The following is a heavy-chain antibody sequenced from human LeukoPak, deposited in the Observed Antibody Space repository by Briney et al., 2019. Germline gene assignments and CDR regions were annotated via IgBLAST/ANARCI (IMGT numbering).Heavy chain of an antibody. CDR2: IKQDGSEK. CDR1: GFISSNAW. V-gene: IGHV3-7*01. D-gene: IGHD1-1*01. CDR3: ASEAYRTSDFDY. J-gene: IGHJ4*02. Sequence: GGSLRLSCAASGFISSNAWMSWVRQAPGKGLEWVANIKQDGSEKYYVDSVKGRFTISRDNAKNSLYLQMNSLRAADTAVYYCASEAYRTSDFDYWGQGTLVTVSS.